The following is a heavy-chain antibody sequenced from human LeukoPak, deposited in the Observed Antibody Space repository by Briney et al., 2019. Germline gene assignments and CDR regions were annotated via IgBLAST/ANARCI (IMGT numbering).Heavy chain of an antibody. CDR2: ISAGGDST. Sequence: GGSLRLSCAASGFTFSSYALTWVRQAPGKGLEWVSHISAGGDSTKYADSVRGRFTVSRDNSRNTLYLQLSSLRAEDTAVYYCAKSGHPQDSGGFYNCFASWGQGTLVTVSS. J-gene: IGHJ5*01. D-gene: IGHD3-22*01. V-gene: IGHV3-23*01. CDR1: GFTFSSYA. CDR3: AKSGHPQDSGGFYNCFAS.